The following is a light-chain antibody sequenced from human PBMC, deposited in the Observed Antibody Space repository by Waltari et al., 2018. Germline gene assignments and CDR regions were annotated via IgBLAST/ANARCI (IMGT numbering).Light chain of an antibody. CDR1: SSNDGSYNF. J-gene: IGLJ7*01. V-gene: IGLV2-11*01. Sequence: QSALTQPRSVSGSPGKSVTISCRGTSSNDGSYNFYSRYQQHPGNAPKLLIYDVVKRPSGIPYRFSGSKSGNTASLTISGLQTEDESDYYCCSYAGSYTFVFGGGTQLTVL. CDR2: DVV. CDR3: CSYAGSYTFV.